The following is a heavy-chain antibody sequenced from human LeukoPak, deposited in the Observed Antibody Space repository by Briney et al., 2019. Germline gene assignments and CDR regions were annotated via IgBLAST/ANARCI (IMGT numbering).Heavy chain of an antibody. CDR2: FDPEDGET. CDR3: AREVDILTVTYAFDI. V-gene: IGHV1-24*01. CDR1: GYTLTELS. J-gene: IGHJ3*02. Sequence: ASVKVSCKVSGYTLTELSMHWVRQAPGKGLGWMGGFDPEDGETIYAQKFQGRVTMTRNTSISTAYMELSSLRSEDTAVYYCAREVDILTVTYAFDIWGQGTMVTVSS. D-gene: IGHD3-9*01.